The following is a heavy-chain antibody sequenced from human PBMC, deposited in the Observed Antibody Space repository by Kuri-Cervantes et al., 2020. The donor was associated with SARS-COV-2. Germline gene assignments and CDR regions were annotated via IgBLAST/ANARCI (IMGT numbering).Heavy chain of an antibody. CDR1: GYTFTSYD. V-gene: IGHV1-8*01. Sequence: ASVKVSCKASGYTFTSYDINWVRQATGQGLEWMGWMNPNSGNTGYAQKFQGRVTMTRNTSISTAYMELSSLRSEDTAVYYCARVAWFNSWFDPWGQGTLVTVSS. CDR2: MNPNSGNT. CDR3: ARVAWFNSWFDP. J-gene: IGHJ5*02. D-gene: IGHD3-10*01.